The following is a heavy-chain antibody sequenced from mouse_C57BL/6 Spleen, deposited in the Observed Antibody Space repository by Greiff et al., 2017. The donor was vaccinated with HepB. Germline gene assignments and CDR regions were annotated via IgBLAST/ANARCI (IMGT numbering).Heavy chain of an antibody. J-gene: IGHJ4*01. CDR1: GYTFTSYG. Sequence: QVQLKQSGAELARPGASVKLSCKASGYTFTSYGISWVKQRTGQGLEWIGEIYPRSGNTYYNEKFKGKATLTADKSSSTAYMELRSLTSEDSAVYFCARSLGGIYYGSSYYYAMDYWGQGTSVTVSS. D-gene: IGHD1-1*01. CDR3: ARSLGGIYYGSSYYYAMDY. CDR2: IYPRSGNT. V-gene: IGHV1-81*01.